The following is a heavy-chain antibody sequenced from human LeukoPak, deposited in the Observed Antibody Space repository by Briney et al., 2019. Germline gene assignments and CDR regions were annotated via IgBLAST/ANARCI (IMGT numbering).Heavy chain of an antibody. CDR3: AAAPSYSSSWGTDAFDI. J-gene: IGHJ3*02. CDR2: MNPNSGNT. CDR1: GYTFTSYD. D-gene: IGHD6-13*01. Sequence: ASVKVSCKASGYTFTSYDINWVRQATGQGLEWMGWMNPNSGNTGYAQKFQGRVTMTRNTSISTAYMELSSLRSEDTAVYYCAAAPSYSSSWGTDAFDIWGQGTMVTVSS. V-gene: IGHV1-8*01.